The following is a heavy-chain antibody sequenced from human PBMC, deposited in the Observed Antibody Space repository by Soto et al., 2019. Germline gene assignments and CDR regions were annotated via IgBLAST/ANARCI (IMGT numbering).Heavy chain of an antibody. Sequence: QVQLEESGGGVVQPGTSLRLSCAGSGFTFNTYTMYWVRQAPGTGLEWVASISYDESNKYSADSVKGRFTFSRDNSKNTLYLQMNSLRTEDTAVYYCARGGRGLRKYFDYWGQGTLVTVSS. CDR1: GFTFNTYT. J-gene: IGHJ4*02. CDR3: ARGGRGLRKYFDY. D-gene: IGHD3-16*01. V-gene: IGHV3-30-3*01. CDR2: ISYDESNK.